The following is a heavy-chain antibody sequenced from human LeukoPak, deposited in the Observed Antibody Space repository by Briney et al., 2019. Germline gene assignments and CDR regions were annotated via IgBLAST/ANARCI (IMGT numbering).Heavy chain of an antibody. Sequence: GESLKISCKGSGYSFTNYWIGWVRQMPGKGLEWMGIIYPGDSDTRYSPSFQDQVTISADKSISTAYLQWSSLKASDTAMYYCARIGVTTIRGVCLIWGPGDYWGQGTLVTVSS. J-gene: IGHJ4*02. CDR1: GYSFTNYW. V-gene: IGHV5-51*01. D-gene: IGHD3-10*01. CDR2: IYPGDSDT. CDR3: ARIGVTTIRGVCLIWGPGDY.